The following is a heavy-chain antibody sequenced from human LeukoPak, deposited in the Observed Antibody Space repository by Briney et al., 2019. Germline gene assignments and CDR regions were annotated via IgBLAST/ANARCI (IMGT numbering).Heavy chain of an antibody. D-gene: IGHD3-10*01. V-gene: IGHV3-23*01. Sequence: GGSLRLSCAASGFTFSSYAMSWVRQAPGKGLEWVSAISGSGGSTYYADSVKDRFTISRDNSKNTLSLQMGGLRAEDMAVYYCTRVGDNDAFDIWGQGAMVTVSS. CDR2: ISGSGGST. CDR3: TRVGDNDAFDI. CDR1: GFTFSSYA. J-gene: IGHJ3*02.